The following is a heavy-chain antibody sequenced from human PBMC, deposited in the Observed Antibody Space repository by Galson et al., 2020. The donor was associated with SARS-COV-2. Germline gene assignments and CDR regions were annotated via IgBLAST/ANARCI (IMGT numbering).Heavy chain of an antibody. Sequence: GGSLRLSCAASGFTFSIYTMNWIRQAPGKGLEWVSSISSSSNYIYYADSVKGRFTISRDNAKNSLSLQMNSLRAEDTAVYYCARYCSSTSSCPNDYWGQGTLVIVSS. J-gene: IGHJ4*02. CDR1: GFTFSIYT. CDR3: ARYCSSTSSCPNDY. D-gene: IGHD2-2*01. CDR2: ISSSSNYI. V-gene: IGHV3-21*01.